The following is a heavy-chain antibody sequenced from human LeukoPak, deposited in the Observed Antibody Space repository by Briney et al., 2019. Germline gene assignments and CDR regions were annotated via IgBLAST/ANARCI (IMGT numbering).Heavy chain of an antibody. CDR1: GFTFSSYS. D-gene: IGHD6-13*01. J-gene: IGHJ4*02. V-gene: IGHV3-21*01. CDR2: ISSSSSYI. Sequence: TGGSLRLSCAASGFTFSSYSMNWVRQAPGKGLEWVSSISSSSSYIYYADSVKGRFTISRDNAKNTLYLQMNSLRAEDTAVYYCARDISSSWYKKGAYDYWGQGTLVTVSS. CDR3: ARDISSSWYKKGAYDY.